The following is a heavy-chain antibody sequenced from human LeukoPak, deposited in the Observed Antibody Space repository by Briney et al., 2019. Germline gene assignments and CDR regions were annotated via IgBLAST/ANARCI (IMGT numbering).Heavy chain of an antibody. J-gene: IGHJ4*02. D-gene: IGHD6-19*01. CDR3: ARGDGIAVAGELDY. CDR1: GGTLSSYA. Sequence: SVKVSCKASGGTLSSYAISWVRQAPGQGLEWMGGIIPIFGTANYAQKFQGRVTITADKSTSTAYMELSSLRSEDTAVYYCARGDGIAVAGELDYWGQGTLVTVSS. CDR2: IIPIFGTA. V-gene: IGHV1-69*06.